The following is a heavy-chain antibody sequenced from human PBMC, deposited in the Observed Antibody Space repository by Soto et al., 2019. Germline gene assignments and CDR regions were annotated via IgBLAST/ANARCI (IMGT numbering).Heavy chain of an antibody. CDR3: ARHARTPYCSGGSCYSKAFDY. J-gene: IGHJ4*02. V-gene: IGHV4-39*01. CDR1: GGSISSSSYY. CDR2: IYYSGST. D-gene: IGHD2-15*01. Sequence: SETLSLTCTVSGGSISSSSYYWGWIRQPPGKGLEWIGSIYYSGSTYYNPSLKSRVTISVDTSKNQFSLKLSSVTAADTAVYYCARHARTPYCSGGSCYSKAFDYWGQGTLVTVSS.